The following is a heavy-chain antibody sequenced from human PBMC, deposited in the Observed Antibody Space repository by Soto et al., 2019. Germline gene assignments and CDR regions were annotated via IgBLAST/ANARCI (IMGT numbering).Heavy chain of an antibody. CDR2: IYPGDSDT. Sequence: GAALQVSCKPCGYTLTEYGIVSVPQLLVKVLEWMGIIYPGDSDTRYSPSFQGHVTITVDKSTSTAYLQWNTLKASDTAMYYCGRRISNVLYYKVALDGCGDGTEDSDDS. CDR3: GRRISNVLYYKVALDGCGDGTEDSDDS. J-gene: IGHJ5*01. D-gene: IGHD2-8*01. CDR1: GYTLTEYG. V-gene: IGHV5-51*01.